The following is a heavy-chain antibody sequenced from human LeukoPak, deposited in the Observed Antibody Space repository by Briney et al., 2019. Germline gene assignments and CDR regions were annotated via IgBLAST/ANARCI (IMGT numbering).Heavy chain of an antibody. CDR2: IYPSGGST. D-gene: IGHD1-26*01. CDR3: AKDSGSGSFAEYFQN. Sequence: ASVKVSCKASGYSFTTYSIHWVRQAPGQGLEWLGIIYPSGGSTAYAQEFQGRVTMTRDTSTSTVYMELSSLRSEDTAVYYCAKDSGSGSFAEYFQNWGQGTLVSVSS. J-gene: IGHJ1*01. CDR1: GYSFTTYS. V-gene: IGHV1-46*01.